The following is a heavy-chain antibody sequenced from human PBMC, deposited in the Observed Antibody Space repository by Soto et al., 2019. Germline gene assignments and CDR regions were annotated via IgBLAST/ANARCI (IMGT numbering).Heavy chain of an antibody. CDR1: GFTSSSYW. Sequence: LRLSCAASGFTSSSYWMSWVRQAPGKGLEWVANIKQDGSEKYYVDSVKGRFTISRDNAKNSLYLQMNSLRAEDTAVYYCARVWIFGVVFDYWGQGTLVTVSS. J-gene: IGHJ4*02. CDR3: ARVWIFGVVFDY. V-gene: IGHV3-7*01. CDR2: IKQDGSEK. D-gene: IGHD3-3*01.